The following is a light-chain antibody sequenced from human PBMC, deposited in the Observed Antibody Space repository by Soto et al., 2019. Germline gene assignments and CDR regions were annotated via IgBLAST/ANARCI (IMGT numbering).Light chain of an antibody. CDR3: QQYSSSPVT. V-gene: IGKV3-20*01. J-gene: IGKJ1*01. Sequence: EIGFSLSPCSLSLTKGERATLSCRASQSLSNNYLAWYQQKPGQAPRLVIYGASSRATGIPDRFSASGSGTDFTLTISRLEPEDFAVYFCQQYSSSPVTFGQGTKVDIK. CDR2: GAS. CDR1: QSLSNNY.